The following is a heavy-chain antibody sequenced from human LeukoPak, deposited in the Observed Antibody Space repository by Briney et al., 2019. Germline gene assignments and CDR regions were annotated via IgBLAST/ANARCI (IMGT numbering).Heavy chain of an antibody. CDR1: GLTFSSYA. V-gene: IGHV3-23*01. D-gene: IGHD4-17*01. CDR2: ISGSGGSP. CDR3: AKDSTVTTGFKFDP. J-gene: IGHJ5*02. Sequence: PGGSLRLSCAASGLTFSSYAMNWVRQAPGKGLEWVSAISGSGGSPYYADPVKGRFTISRDNSKNTLYLQMNSLRAEDTAVYYCAKDSTVTTGFKFDPWGQGTLVTVSS.